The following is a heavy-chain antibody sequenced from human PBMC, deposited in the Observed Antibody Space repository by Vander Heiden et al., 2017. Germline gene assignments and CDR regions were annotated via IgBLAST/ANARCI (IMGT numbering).Heavy chain of an antibody. CDR2: IVVGSGNT. CDR1: GFTFTSSA. Sequence: QMQLVQSGPEVKKPGTAVKVSCKASGFTFTSSAVRWGRQARGQRLEWIGWIVVGSGNTNYAQKFQERVTITRDMSTSTAYMELSSLRSEDTAVYYCAANGIVGATTHYYGMDVWGQGTTVTVSS. D-gene: IGHD1-26*01. V-gene: IGHV1-58*01. CDR3: AANGIVGATTHYYGMDV. J-gene: IGHJ6*02.